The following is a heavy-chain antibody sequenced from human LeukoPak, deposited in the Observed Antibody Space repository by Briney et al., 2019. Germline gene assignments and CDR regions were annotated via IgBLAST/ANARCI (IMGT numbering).Heavy chain of an antibody. CDR3: ARGAEIVVVPAAIGVDY. CDR1: GYTFTSYY. D-gene: IGHD2-2*01. CDR2: INPSGGST. J-gene: IGHJ4*02. Sequence: RASVKVSCKASGYTFTSYYMHWVRQAPGQGLEWMGIINPSGGSTSYAQKFQGRVTMTRDTSTSTVYMELSSLRSEDTAVYYCARGAEIVVVPAAIGVDYWGRGTLVTVSS. V-gene: IGHV1-46*01.